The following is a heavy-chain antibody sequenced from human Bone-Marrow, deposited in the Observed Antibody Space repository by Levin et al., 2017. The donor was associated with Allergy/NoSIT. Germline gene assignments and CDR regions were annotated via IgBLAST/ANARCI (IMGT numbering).Heavy chain of an antibody. Sequence: GGSLRLSCTASGFTFGDYAMSWFRQAPGKGLEWVGFIRSKAYGGTTEYAASVKGRFTISRDDSKSIAYLQMNSLKTEDTAVYYCTRKFKWAVAGSRSFDYWGQGTLVTVSS. CDR3: TRKFKWAVAGSRSFDY. CDR2: IRSKAYGGTT. D-gene: IGHD6-19*01. CDR1: GFTFGDYA. J-gene: IGHJ4*02. V-gene: IGHV3-49*03.